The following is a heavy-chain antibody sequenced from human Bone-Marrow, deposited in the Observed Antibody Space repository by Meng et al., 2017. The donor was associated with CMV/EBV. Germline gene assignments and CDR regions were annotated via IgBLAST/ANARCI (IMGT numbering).Heavy chain of an antibody. CDR1: GYSFTSYD. Sequence: ASVKVSCKASGYSFTSYDINWVRQATGQGLEWMGWMNHNSGNTGYAQKLQGRVTMTRNTSKSTAYMELSSLSSEDTAVYYCARGVPLAAAGTSVPTLTDYWGQGTLVTVSS. V-gene: IGHV1-8*01. CDR3: ARGVPLAAAGTSVPTLTDY. J-gene: IGHJ4*02. D-gene: IGHD6-13*01. CDR2: MNHNSGNT.